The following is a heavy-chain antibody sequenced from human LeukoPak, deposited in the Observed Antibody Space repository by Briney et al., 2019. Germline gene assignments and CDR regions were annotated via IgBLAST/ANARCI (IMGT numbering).Heavy chain of an antibody. V-gene: IGHV3-30*18. Sequence: PGGSLRLSCAASGFTFSSYGMHWVRQAPGKGLEWVAVISYDGSNKYYADSVKGRFTISRDNSKNTLYLQMNSLRAEDTAVYYCAKVAGTTVTNDDYYYMDVWGKGTTVTVSS. CDR2: ISYDGSNK. CDR1: GFTFSSYG. J-gene: IGHJ6*03. D-gene: IGHD4-17*01. CDR3: AKVAGTTVTNDDYYYMDV.